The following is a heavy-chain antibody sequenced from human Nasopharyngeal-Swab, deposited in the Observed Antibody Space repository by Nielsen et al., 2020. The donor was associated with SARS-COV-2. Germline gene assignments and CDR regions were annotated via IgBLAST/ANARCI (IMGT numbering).Heavy chain of an antibody. CDR3: ARDLLPYYGMDV. CDR2: ISYDGSNK. CDR1: GFTFSSYA. J-gene: IGHJ6*02. Sequence: GESLKIFCAASGFTFSSYAMHWVRQAPGKGLEWVAVISYDGSNKYYADSVKGRFTISRDNSKNTLYLQMNSLRAEDTAVYYCARDLLPYYGMDVWGQGTTVTVSS. V-gene: IGHV3-30-3*01. D-gene: IGHD2-15*01.